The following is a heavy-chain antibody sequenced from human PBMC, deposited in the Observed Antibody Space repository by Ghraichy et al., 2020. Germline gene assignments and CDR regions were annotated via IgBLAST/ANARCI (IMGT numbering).Heavy chain of an antibody. J-gene: IGHJ4*02. V-gene: IGHV3-23*01. CDR1: GFTFSSYA. CDR2: ISGSGGST. CDR3: AKDWETGGRSGYNY. Sequence: GEALNISCAASGFTFSSYAMSWVRQAPGKGLEWVSAISGSGGSTYYADSVKGRFTISRDNSKNTLYLQMNSLRAEDTAVYYCAKDWETGGRSGYNYWGQGTLVTVSS. D-gene: IGHD3-22*01.